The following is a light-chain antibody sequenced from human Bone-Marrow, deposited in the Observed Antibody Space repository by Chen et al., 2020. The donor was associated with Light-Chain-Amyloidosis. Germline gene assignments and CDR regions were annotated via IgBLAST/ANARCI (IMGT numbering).Light chain of an antibody. CDR1: QTISSNY. V-gene: IGKV3-20*01. J-gene: IGKJ4*01. Sequence: EILFTQSPGTLSLSPGEGANLSCRASQTISSNYLTWYQQKFGQAPRLLIYGSASRATGIPDRFTGSGSGTDFTLTINRLEPEDFAMDYCQQYGTSPLTFGGGTKVEIK. CDR3: QQYGTSPLT. CDR2: GSA.